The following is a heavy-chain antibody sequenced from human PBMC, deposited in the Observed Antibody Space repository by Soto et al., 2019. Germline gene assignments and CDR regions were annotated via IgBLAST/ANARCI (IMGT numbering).Heavy chain of an antibody. J-gene: IGHJ6*02. CDR3: ARSGYRFGLYAMDV. CDR2: ISGSGGST. Sequence: VWSLRLSCAASGFTFSSYAMSWVRQAPGKGLEWVSAISGSGGSTYYADSVKGRFTISRDNSKNALYLQMNSLRAEDTAIYYCARSGYRFGLYAMDVWGQGTKVTVSS. V-gene: IGHV3-23*01. D-gene: IGHD5-18*01. CDR1: GFTFSSYA.